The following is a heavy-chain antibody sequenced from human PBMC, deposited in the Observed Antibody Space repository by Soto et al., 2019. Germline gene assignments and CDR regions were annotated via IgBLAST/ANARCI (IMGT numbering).Heavy chain of an antibody. J-gene: IGHJ4*02. CDR2: ISSSGSTI. D-gene: IGHD1-7*01. CDR3: ARVVTGTTPVDY. Sequence: PGGSLRLSCAASGFTFSSYEMNWVRQAPGKGLEWVSYISSSGSTIYYADSVKGRFTISRDNAKNSLYLQMNSLRAEDTAVYYCARVVTGTTPVDYWGQGTMVTVYS. V-gene: IGHV3-48*03. CDR1: GFTFSSYE.